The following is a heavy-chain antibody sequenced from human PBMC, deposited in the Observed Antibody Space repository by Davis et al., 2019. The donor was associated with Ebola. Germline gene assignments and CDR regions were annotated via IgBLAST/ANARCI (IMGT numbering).Heavy chain of an antibody. J-gene: IGHJ5*02. V-gene: IGHV4-39*07. CDR3: ARKIAVAGTVLGWFDP. CDR1: GGSISSSSYY. D-gene: IGHD6-19*01. Sequence: SETLSLTCTVSGGSISSSSYYWGWIRQPPGKGLEWIGSIYYSGSTYYNPSLKSRVTISVDTSKNQFSLKLSSVTAADTAVYYCARKIAVAGTVLGWFDPWGQGTLVTASS. CDR2: IYYSGST.